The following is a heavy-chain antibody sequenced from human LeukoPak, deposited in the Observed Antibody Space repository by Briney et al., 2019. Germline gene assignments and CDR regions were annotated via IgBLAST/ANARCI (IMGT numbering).Heavy chain of an antibody. CDR1: GFSFSNYA. J-gene: IGHJ4*02. V-gene: IGHV3-64*04. CDR2: ISSDGGST. D-gene: IGHD3-22*01. Sequence: PGGSLRLSCSASGFSFSNYAMHWVRQAPGKGLEYVSAISSDGGSTYYADSVKGRFTVSRDNSKNTLYLEMNSLRAEDTAVYYCARQSCLYSSGCFLDDWGQGTLVTVSS. CDR3: ARQSCLYSSGCFLDD.